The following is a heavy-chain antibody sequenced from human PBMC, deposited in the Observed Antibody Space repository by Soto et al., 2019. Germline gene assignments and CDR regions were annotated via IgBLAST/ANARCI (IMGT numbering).Heavy chain of an antibody. D-gene: IGHD3-10*01. J-gene: IGHJ6*02. CDR1: GFTFDDYA. V-gene: IGHV3-23*01. CDR3: AKFYGSGPPDGYGMDV. Sequence: GGSLRLSCAASGFTFDDYAMHWVRQVLGKGLEWVSAISGSGGSTYYADSVKGRFTISRDNSKNTLYLQMNSLRAEDTAVYYFAKFYGSGPPDGYGMDVWGQGTTVTVSS. CDR2: ISGSGGST.